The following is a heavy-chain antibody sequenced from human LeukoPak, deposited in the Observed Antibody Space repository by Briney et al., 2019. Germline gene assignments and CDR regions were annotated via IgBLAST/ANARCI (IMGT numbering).Heavy chain of an antibody. Sequence: GGSLRLSCAASGFNFRSFDMNWVRQAPGKGLEWVSYISSSVSTIYYADSVKGRFTISRDNAKNSLYLQMNSLRDEDTAVYYCARDPPGYYYGMDVWGQGTTVTVSS. J-gene: IGHJ6*02. V-gene: IGHV3-48*02. CDR1: GFNFRSFD. CDR2: ISSSVSTI. CDR3: ARDPPGYYYGMDV.